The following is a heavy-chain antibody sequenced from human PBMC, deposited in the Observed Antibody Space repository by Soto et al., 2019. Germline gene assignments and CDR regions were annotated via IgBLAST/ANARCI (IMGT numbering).Heavy chain of an antibody. CDR3: ARVLTTGPPYYYYGMDV. CDR2: INPNSGGT. V-gene: IGHV1-2*04. CDR1: GYTFTGYY. J-gene: IGHJ6*02. Sequence: ASVKVSCKASGYTFTGYYMHWVRQAPGQGLEWMGWINPNSGGTNYAQKLQGWVTMTRDTSISTAYMELSRLRSDDTAVYYCARVLTTGPPYYYYGMDVWGQGTTVTVSS. D-gene: IGHD4-4*01.